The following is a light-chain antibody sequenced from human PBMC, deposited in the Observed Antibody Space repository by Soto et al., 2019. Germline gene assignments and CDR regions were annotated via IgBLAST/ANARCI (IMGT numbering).Light chain of an antibody. CDR1: QSIRTY. J-gene: IGKJ4*01. CDR3: HQRRDWPLT. CDR2: DTS. V-gene: IGKV3-11*01. Sequence: EFVLTQSPATLSLSPGESATLSCRASQSIRTYLTWYQQKPGQAPRVLIYDTSKRATGIPARFSGSGSGTDFTLTISNLESEDFAVSYCHQRRDWPLTFGGGTKIEIK.